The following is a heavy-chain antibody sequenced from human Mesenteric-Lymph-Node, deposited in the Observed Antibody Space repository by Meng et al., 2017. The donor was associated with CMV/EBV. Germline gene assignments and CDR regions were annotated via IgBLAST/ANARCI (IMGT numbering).Heavy chain of an antibody. Sequence: GESLKISCAASGFTFSDYTIHWVRQAPGKGLEWVAVISHDGSNKFYADSVKGRFTISRDNSKNTLYLQMNSLRAEDTAVFYCARDGTCGYYTIGYFDLWGRGTLVTVSS. J-gene: IGHJ2*01. CDR1: GFTFSDYT. CDR2: ISHDGSNK. CDR3: ARDGTCGYYTIGYFDL. D-gene: IGHD3-3*01. V-gene: IGHV3-30-3*01.